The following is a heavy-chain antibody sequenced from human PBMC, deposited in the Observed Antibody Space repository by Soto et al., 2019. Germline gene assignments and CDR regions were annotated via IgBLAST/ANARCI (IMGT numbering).Heavy chain of an antibody. V-gene: IGHV4-39*07. CDR3: ARAYLQDCFDY. CDR1: GGSIRSSTYY. Sequence: LSLTCTVSGGSIRSSTYYWGWILQPPGKGLEWIGEINHSGSTNYNPSLKSRVTISVDTSKNQFSLKLSSVTAADTAVYYCARAYLQDCFDYWGQGTLVTVSS. D-gene: IGHD3-16*01. J-gene: IGHJ4*02. CDR2: INHSGST.